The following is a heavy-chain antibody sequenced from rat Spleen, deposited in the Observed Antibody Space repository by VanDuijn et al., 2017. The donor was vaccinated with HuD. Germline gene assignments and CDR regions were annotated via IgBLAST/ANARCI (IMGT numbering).Heavy chain of an antibody. D-gene: IGHD1-4*01. CDR2: IWAGGGT. V-gene: IGHV2S30*01. CDR1: GFSLMDYS. CDR3: ARYPGITPFDY. Sequence: QVQLKESGPGLVQPSQTLSLTCTVSGFSLMDYSVHWVRQPPGKGLEWMGTIWAGGGTNYNSAVKSRLSISRDTSKSQVLLKMNSLQPEDTGTYYCARYPGITPFDYWGQGVMVTVSS. J-gene: IGHJ2*01.